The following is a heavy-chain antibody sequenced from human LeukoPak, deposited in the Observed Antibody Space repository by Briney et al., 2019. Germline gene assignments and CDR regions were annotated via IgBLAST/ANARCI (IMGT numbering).Heavy chain of an antibody. CDR2: INPNSGGT. D-gene: IGHD2-2*01. CDR1: GYTFTAYY. V-gene: IGHV1-2*02. CDR3: AKARGLYCSSTSCYDCDV. J-gene: IGHJ6*04. Sequence: ASVKVSCKASGYTFTAYYIHWVRQAPGQRLEWMGWINPNSGGTNYAQKFQGRVTLTRDTSITTAYRELNRLRSDDTAVYYCAKARGLYCSSTSCYDCDVWGKGTTVTVSS.